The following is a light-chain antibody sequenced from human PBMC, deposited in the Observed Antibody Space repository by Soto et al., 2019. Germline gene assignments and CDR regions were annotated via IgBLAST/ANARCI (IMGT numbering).Light chain of an antibody. CDR2: DAS. J-gene: IGKJ1*01. Sequence: EIVLTQSPGTLSLSPGERATLSCRASQSVSNNFLAWYQQKPGQAPRLLVFDASKRPTGIPDRFSGRGSGTDFTLTISRLEPEDFGVYYCQQYGTSPPRTFGQGTKVEIK. V-gene: IGKV3-20*01. CDR1: QSVSNNF. CDR3: QQYGTSPPRT.